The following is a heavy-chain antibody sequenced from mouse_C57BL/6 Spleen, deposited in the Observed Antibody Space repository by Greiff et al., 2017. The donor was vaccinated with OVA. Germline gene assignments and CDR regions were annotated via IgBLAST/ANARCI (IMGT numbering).Heavy chain of an antibody. CDR1: GFTFSDYG. CDR3: AGLRVNAMDY. J-gene: IGHJ4*01. Sequence: EVHLVESGGGLVKPGGSLKLSCAASGFTFSDYGMHWVRQAPEKGLEWVAYISSGSSTIYYADTVKGRFTISRDNAKNTLFLQMTSLRSEDTAMYYCAGLRVNAMDYWGQGTSVTVSS. CDR2: ISSGSSTI. V-gene: IGHV5-17*01. D-gene: IGHD1-1*01.